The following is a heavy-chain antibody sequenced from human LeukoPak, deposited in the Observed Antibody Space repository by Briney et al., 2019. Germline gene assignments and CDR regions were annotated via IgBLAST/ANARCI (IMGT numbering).Heavy chain of an antibody. CDR1: GFTFSSYS. D-gene: IGHD6-13*01. J-gene: IGHJ4*02. CDR2: ISSSSTYI. V-gene: IGHV3-21*01. CDR3: ARVLEAAAFDY. Sequence: PGGSLRLSCAASGFTFSSYSMNWVRQAPGKGLEWVSSISSSSTYIYSADSLKGRFTISRDNAKNSLYLQMNSLRAEDTAVYHCARVLEAAAFDYWGQGTLVTVSS.